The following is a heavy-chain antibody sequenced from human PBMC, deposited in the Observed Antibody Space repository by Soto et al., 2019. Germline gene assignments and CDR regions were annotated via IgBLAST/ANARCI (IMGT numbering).Heavy chain of an antibody. CDR1: GGSISSYD. D-gene: IGHD3-22*01. CDR3: ARDAGYYDSSGYRSFDY. V-gene: IGHV4-59*01. Sequence: SETLSLTCTVPGGSISSYDWSWIGQPPGKGLEWIGYIYYSGSTNYNPSLKSRVTISVDTSKNQFSLKLSSVTAADTAVYYCARDAGYYDSSGYRSFDYWGQGTLVTVS. CDR2: IYYSGST. J-gene: IGHJ4*02.